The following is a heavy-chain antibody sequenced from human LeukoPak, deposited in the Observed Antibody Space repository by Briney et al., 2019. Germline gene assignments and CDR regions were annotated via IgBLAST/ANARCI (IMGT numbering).Heavy chain of an antibody. CDR3: AKVGGQLWFPGAYYYMDV. Sequence: GGSLRLSCVGSGFIFSSYSMNWVRQAPGKGLEWISYISSSSGTIYYADSVKGRFTISRDNSKNTLYLQMNTLRAEDTAVYYCAKVGGQLWFPGAYYYMDVWGKGTTVTISS. J-gene: IGHJ6*03. D-gene: IGHD5-18*01. CDR1: GFIFSSYS. CDR2: ISSSSGTI. V-gene: IGHV3-48*01.